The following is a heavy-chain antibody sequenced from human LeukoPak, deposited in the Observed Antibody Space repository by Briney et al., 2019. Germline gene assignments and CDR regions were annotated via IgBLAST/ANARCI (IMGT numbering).Heavy chain of an antibody. Sequence: ASVKVSCKASGYTFTSYGISWVRQAPGQGLEWMGWISAYNGNTNYAQKFQGRVTMTRDTSTSTVYMELSSLRSEDTAVYYCASLPDDGYNFDYWGQGTLVTVSS. CDR2: ISAYNGNT. V-gene: IGHV1-18*01. D-gene: IGHD5-24*01. CDR1: GYTFTSYG. CDR3: ASLPDDGYNFDY. J-gene: IGHJ4*02.